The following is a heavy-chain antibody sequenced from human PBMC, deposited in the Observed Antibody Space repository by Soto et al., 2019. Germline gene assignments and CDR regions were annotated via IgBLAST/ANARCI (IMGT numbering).Heavy chain of an antibody. CDR2: IYYSGST. D-gene: IGHD3-3*01. J-gene: IGHJ5*02. CDR1: GGSISSSSYY. Sequence: SETLSLTCTVSGGSISSSSYYWGWIRQPPGKGLEWIGSIYYSGSTYYNPSLKSRVTISVDTSKNQFSLKLSSVTAADTAVYYCARFWRSAGTLRDLFDPSAQRTLDTVSS. CDR3: ARFWRSAGTLRDLFDP. V-gene: IGHV4-39*01.